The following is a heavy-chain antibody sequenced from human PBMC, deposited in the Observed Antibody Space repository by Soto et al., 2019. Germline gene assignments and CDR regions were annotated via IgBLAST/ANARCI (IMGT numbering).Heavy chain of an antibody. CDR1: GFTLNNFG. CDR3: AKDQGIAASHGID. D-gene: IGHD6-13*01. J-gene: IGHJ3*01. V-gene: IGHV3-30*18. CDR2: ISNDGSDK. Sequence: QVHLVESGGGVVQPGRSLRLSCAASGFTLNNFGMHWVRQAPGKGLEWVAAISNDGSDKYYADSVRGRLTISRDNSQNTVYLQMNSLRAEDTAVYYCAKDQGIAASHGIDWGQGTMVTVSS.